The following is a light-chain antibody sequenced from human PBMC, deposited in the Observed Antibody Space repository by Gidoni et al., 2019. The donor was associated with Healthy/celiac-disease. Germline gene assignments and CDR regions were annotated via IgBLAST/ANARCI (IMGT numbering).Light chain of an antibody. CDR3: QQSYSTPYT. CDR2: ATF. CDR1: QSISNY. V-gene: IGKV1-39*01. Sequence: DIQLTQPPSSLSSSVGDRVTITCRAIQSISNYLNWYQQKQGKAPKLLLYATFTLQCGVPSRFSGTGSGTDFTLPISSLQPEDFATYSCQQSYSTPYTFGQGTKLEIK. J-gene: IGKJ2*01.